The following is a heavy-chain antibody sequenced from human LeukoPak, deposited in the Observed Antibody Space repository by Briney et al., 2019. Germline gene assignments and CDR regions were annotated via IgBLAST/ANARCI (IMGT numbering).Heavy chain of an antibody. J-gene: IGHJ4*02. Sequence: SQTLSLTCDISGDSVSSNSAAWNWIRQSPSRGLEWLGRTYYRPKWYNDYAVSLKSRMTINADTSKNQFSLQLNSVTPEDTAVYYCAKGRWALFDCWGQGTLVIDSS. D-gene: IGHD3-10*01. CDR1: GDSVSSNSAA. V-gene: IGHV6-1*01. CDR2: TYYRPKWYN. CDR3: AKGRWALFDC.